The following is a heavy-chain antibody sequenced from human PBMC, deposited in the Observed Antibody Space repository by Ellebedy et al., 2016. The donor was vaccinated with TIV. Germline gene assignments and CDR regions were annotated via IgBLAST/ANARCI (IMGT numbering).Heavy chain of an antibody. CDR1: GFTFSSYS. V-gene: IGHV3-48*02. J-gene: IGHJ4*02. CDR2: ISSSSSTI. Sequence: PGGSLRLSCAASGFTFSSYSMNWVRQAPGKGLEWVSYISSSSSTIYYADSVKGRFTISRDNAKNSLYLQMNSLRDEDTAVYYCARGGDDYYDSSGPTDDWGQGTLVTVSS. CDR3: ARGGDDYYDSSGPTDD. D-gene: IGHD3-22*01.